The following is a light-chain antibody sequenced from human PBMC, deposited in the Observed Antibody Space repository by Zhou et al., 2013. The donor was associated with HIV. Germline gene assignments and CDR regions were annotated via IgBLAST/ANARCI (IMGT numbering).Light chain of an antibody. CDR3: QQRSNWPMYT. CDR2: DAF. Sequence: EIVLTQSPATLSLSPGERATLSCRASQTVSNYLAWYQQKPGQAPRLLIFDAFSRASGIPARFSGSGSETDFTLTISSLEPEDFAVYYCQQRSNWPMYTFGQGTKLEIK. J-gene: IGKJ2*01. CDR1: QTVSNY. V-gene: IGKV3-11*01.